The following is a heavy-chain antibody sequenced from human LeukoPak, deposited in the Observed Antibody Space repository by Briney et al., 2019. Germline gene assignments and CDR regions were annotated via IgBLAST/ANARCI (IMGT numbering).Heavy chain of an antibody. J-gene: IGHJ4*02. CDR3: ARQGEGMATAYFDY. CDR2: IDPIDSYT. D-gene: IGHD5-24*01. Sequence: PGESLKISCQGSGYNFTTYWIAWVRQMPGKGLEWMGRIDPIDSYTNYSPSFRGHVTISTDNSISTAYLHSNTLQALDTAMYYCARQGEGMATAYFDYWGQGTLVTVSS. CDR1: GYNFTTYW. V-gene: IGHV5-10-1*01.